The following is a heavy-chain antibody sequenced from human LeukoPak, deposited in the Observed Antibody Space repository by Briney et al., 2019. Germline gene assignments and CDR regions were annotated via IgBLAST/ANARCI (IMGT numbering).Heavy chain of an antibody. V-gene: IGHV4-59*01. D-gene: IGHD6-19*01. CDR1: GGSFSGYY. J-gene: IGHJ5*02. Sequence: PSETLSLTCAVYGGSFSGYYWSWIRQPPGKGLEWIGYIYYTGSTNYNPSLKSRVSMSVDPSKNQFSLRLSSVTAADTAVYYCARDQVAVAGTVWFDPWGQGTLVTVSS. CDR3: ARDQVAVAGTVWFDP. CDR2: IYYTGST.